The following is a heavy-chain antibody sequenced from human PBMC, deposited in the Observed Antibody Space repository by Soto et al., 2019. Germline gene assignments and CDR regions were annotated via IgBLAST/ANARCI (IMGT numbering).Heavy chain of an antibody. V-gene: IGHV1-18*01. CDR2: ISAYNGET. CDR3: ARDLEESGDVWTGVRLY. CDR1: GYNFHSYG. Sequence: QVRLVQSGAEVKKPGASVKVSCRASGYNFHSYGITWVRQAPGQGLEWLGWISAYNGETHSGQMLQGRVSLTIDISTSAAYMELRSLRSADTAVYFCARDLEESGDVWTGVRLYWGQGTRVTVSS. J-gene: IGHJ4*02. D-gene: IGHD3-3*01.